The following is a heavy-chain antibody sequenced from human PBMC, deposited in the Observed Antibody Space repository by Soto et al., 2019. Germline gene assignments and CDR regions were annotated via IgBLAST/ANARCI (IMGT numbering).Heavy chain of an antibody. D-gene: IGHD2-2*03. CDR3: AKDWGSLDMEPYY. Sequence: EVQLLESVGGLVQPGGSLRLSCAASGFTFSRYAMSWVRQAPGKGLEWVSAISGSGGSTYYADSVKGRFTISRDNSKNTLYLQMNSLRAEDTAVYYCAKDWGSLDMEPYYWGQGTLVTVSS. CDR1: GFTFSRYA. J-gene: IGHJ4*02. V-gene: IGHV3-23*01. CDR2: ISGSGGST.